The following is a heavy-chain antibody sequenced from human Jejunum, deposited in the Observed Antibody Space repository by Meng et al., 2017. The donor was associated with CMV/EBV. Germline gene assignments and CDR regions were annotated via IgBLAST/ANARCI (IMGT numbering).Heavy chain of an antibody. Sequence: QCHLVQSGPGLEKPAATLQLSCTFSDDSITRCGFSWVRIAPRQGLGWKSMRATHDCDTSPSPQFQDSVAATVDRPTATAYIVLRSLRSDDMTVLYYAGGPPGGSDSDCWGPGTLVTVSS. CDR1: DDSITRCG. V-gene: IGHV1-18*03. CDR3: AGGPPGGSDSDC. CDR2: RATHDCDT. D-gene: IGHD2-15*01. J-gene: IGHJ4*02.